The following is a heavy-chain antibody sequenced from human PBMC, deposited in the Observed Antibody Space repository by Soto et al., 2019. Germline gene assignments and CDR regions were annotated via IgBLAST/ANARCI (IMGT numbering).Heavy chain of an antibody. Sequence: GESLKISCAAFGFPFDDYGMSWVRQAPGKGLEWVAVIWYDGSNKYYADSVKGRFTISRDNSKNTLYLQMNSLRAEDTAVYYCARAAKLGRDYWGQGTLVTVSS. V-gene: IGHV3-33*08. CDR3: ARAAKLGRDY. CDR2: IWYDGSNK. D-gene: IGHD7-27*01. CDR1: GFPFDDYG. J-gene: IGHJ4*02.